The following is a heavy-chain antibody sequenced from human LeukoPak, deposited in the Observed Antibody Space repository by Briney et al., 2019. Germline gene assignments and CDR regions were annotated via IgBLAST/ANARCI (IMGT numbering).Heavy chain of an antibody. J-gene: IGHJ3*02. Sequence: ASVKVSCKASGGTFSSYAMSWVRQAPGKGLEWVSAISGSGGSTYYADSVKGRFTISRDNSKNTLYLQMNSLRAEDTAVYYCAKRGEYSSGYAHDAFDIWGQGTMVTVSS. CDR3: AKRGEYSSGYAHDAFDI. CDR1: GGTFSSYA. D-gene: IGHD3-22*01. V-gene: IGHV3-23*01. CDR2: ISGSGGST.